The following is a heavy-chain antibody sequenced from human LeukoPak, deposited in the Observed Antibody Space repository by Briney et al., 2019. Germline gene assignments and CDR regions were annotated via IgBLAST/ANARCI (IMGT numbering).Heavy chain of an antibody. Sequence: MSSETLSLTCTVSGGSISSYYWSWIRQPAGKGLEWIGRIYTSGSTNYNPSLKSRVTMSVDTSKNQFSLKLSSVTAADTAVYYCARDVKTGYYDLWSGYDNYYYYGMDVWGQGTTVTVSS. CDR2: IYTSGST. V-gene: IGHV4-4*07. D-gene: IGHD3-3*01. CDR3: ARDVKTGYYDLWSGYDNYYYYGMDV. J-gene: IGHJ6*02. CDR1: GGSISSYY.